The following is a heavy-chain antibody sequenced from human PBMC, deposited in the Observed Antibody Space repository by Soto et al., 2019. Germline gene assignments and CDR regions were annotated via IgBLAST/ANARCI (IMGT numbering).Heavy chain of an antibody. D-gene: IGHD3-3*01. CDR2: IKSKTDGGTT. CDR1: GFTFSNAW. J-gene: IGHJ4*02. Sequence: EVQLVESGGGLVKPGGSLRLSCAASGFTFSNAWMNWVRQAPGKGLEWVGRIKSKTDGGTTDYAAPVKGRFTISRDDSKNTLYLQMNSLKTEDTAVYYCTTDFWSGSFYPDYWGQGTLVTVSS. CDR3: TTDFWSGSFYPDY. V-gene: IGHV3-15*07.